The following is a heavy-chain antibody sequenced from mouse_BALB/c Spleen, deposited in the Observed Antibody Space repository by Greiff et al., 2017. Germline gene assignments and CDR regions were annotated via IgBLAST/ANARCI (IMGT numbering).Heavy chain of an antibody. V-gene: IGHV7-3*02. CDR3: ARDTYYYGSSNYYAMDY. Sequence: EVKLVESGGGLVQPGGSLRLSCATSGFTFTDYYMSWVRQPPGKALEWLGFIRNKANGYTTEYSASVKGRFNISRDNSQSILYLRMNTLRAEDTATYYWARDTYYYGSSNYYAMDYWGQGNSVTVSS. J-gene: IGHJ4*01. CDR1: GFTFTDYY. CDR2: IRNKANGYTT. D-gene: IGHD1-1*01.